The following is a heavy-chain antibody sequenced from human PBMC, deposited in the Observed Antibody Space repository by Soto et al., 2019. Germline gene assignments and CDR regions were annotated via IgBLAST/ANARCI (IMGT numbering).Heavy chain of an antibody. CDR2: IYRTGST. V-gene: IGHV4-59*01. D-gene: IGHD3-3*01. J-gene: IGHJ3*02. CDR3: ARQIGDDPFDI. CDR1: GGSISTYY. Sequence: SETLSVTCTASGGSISTYYWNWIRQSPGKGLEWIGYIYRTGSTHYNPSLNGRVAISLDTARNKFSLKLNSVPAAHTAVYWCARQIGDDPFDIWGQGTMVTVSS.